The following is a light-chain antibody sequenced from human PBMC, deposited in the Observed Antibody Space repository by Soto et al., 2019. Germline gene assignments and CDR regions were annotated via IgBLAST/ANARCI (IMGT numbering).Light chain of an antibody. CDR2: GVS. J-gene: IGKJ1*01. V-gene: IGKV3-20*01. CDR3: QQYTDSRT. CDR1: QSISSSY. Sequence: EIVLTQSPGTLSLSPGERATLSCRASQSISSSYFAWYQQTPGQAPRLLVYGVSSRATDVPDRFSGSGSGTDFPLTISRLEPEDFAVYYCQQYTDSRTFGQGTKVDI.